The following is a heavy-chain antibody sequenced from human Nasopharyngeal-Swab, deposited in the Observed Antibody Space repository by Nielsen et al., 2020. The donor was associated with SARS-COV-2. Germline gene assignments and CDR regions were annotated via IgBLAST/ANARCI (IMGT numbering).Heavy chain of an antibody. J-gene: IGHJ4*02. D-gene: IGHD2-15*01. CDR2: IYYSGST. CDR3: ARDYCSGGSCYDPPFDY. Sequence: SETLSLTCTVSGGSISSSSYYWGWIRQPPGKGLEWIGSIYYSGSTYYNPSLKSRVTISVDTSKNQFSLKLSSVTAADTAVYYCARDYCSGGSCYDPPFDYWGQGTLVTVSS. V-gene: IGHV4-39*01. CDR1: GGSISSSSYY.